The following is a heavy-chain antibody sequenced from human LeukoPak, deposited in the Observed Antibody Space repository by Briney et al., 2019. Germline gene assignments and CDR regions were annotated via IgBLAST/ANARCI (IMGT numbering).Heavy chain of an antibody. CDR2: IYTSGST. CDR1: GGSISSYY. D-gene: IGHD6-19*01. V-gene: IGHV4-4*07. Sequence: PSETLSLTCTVSGGSISSYYWSWIRQPAGKGLEWIGRIYTSGSTNYNPSLKSRVTMSVDTSKNQFSLKLSSVTAADTAVYYCAREGAGYSSGWYNWFDPWGQGTLVTVSS. J-gene: IGHJ5*02. CDR3: AREGAGYSSGWYNWFDP.